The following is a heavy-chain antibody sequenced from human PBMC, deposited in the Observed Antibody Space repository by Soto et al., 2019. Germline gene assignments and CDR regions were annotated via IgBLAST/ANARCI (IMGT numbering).Heavy chain of an antibody. V-gene: IGHV3-9*01. CDR1: GFTFDDYA. Sequence: EVQLVESGGGLVQPGRSLRLSCAASGFTFDDYAMHWVRQAPGKGLEWVSGISWNSGSIGYADSVKGRFTISRDNAKNFLYLQMNSLRAEDTALYYCAKDMWSRGWSRKGFAYWGQGTLVTVSS. D-gene: IGHD6-19*01. CDR3: AKDMWSRGWSRKGFAY. CDR2: ISWNSGSI. J-gene: IGHJ4*02.